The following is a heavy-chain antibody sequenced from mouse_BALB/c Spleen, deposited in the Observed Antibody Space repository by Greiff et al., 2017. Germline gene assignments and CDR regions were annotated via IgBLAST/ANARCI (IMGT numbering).Heavy chain of an antibody. V-gene: IGHV5-2*01. CDR3: ARHPLLYYGAMEY. Sequence: VHLVESGGGLVQPGESLKLSCESNEYEFPSHDMSWVRKTPEKRLELVAAINSDGGSTYYPDTMERRFIITRDNTKKTLYLQMSSLRSGDTALYYCARHPLLYYGAMEYWGQGASVTVSS. CDR1: EYEFPSHD. CDR2: INSDGGST. D-gene: IGHD1-1*01. J-gene: IGHJ4*01.